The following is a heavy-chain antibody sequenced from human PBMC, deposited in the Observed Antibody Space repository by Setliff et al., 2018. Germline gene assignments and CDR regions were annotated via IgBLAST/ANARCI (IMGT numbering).Heavy chain of an antibody. V-gene: IGHV1-2*06. J-gene: IGHJ4*02. CDR2: INPNSGGT. CDR3: ARSPFPVDTVMVTTFDS. Sequence: ASVKVSCKASGYAFTGYYIHWVRQAPGQGLEWMGRINPNSGGTNYAQKLQGRVTMTTDTSTSTAYMELSSLKSEDTAVYYCARSPFPVDTVMVTTFDSWGQGTLVTVSS. D-gene: IGHD5-18*01. CDR1: GYAFTGYY.